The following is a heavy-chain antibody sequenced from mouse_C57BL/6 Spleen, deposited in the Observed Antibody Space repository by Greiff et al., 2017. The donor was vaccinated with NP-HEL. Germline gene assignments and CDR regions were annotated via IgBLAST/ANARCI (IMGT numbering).Heavy chain of an antibody. D-gene: IGHD3-2*02. Sequence: QVQLQQPGAELVKPGASVKMSCKASGYTFTSYWITWVKQRPGQGLEWIGDIYPGSGSTNYNEKFKSKATLNVDTSSSTAYMQLSSLTSEDSAVYYWARDSSGSYAMDYWCQGTSVTVSS. J-gene: IGHJ4*01. CDR1: GYTFTSYW. V-gene: IGHV1-55*01. CDR3: ARDSSGSYAMDY. CDR2: IYPGSGST.